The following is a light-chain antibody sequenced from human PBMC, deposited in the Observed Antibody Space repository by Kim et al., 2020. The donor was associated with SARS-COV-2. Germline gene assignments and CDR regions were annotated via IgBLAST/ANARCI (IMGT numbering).Light chain of an antibody. CDR3: CSYAGTNNLDVV. J-gene: IGLJ2*01. CDR2: EVT. CDR1: NSDVGRYNL. V-gene: IGLV2-23*02. Sequence: QSALTQPASVSGSPGQSITISCTGTNSDVGRYNLVSWYQQHPGKAPKLIIFEVTKRSSGISDRFSGSKSGSTASLTISGLQAEDEADYYCCSYAGTNNLDVVFGGGTQLTVL.